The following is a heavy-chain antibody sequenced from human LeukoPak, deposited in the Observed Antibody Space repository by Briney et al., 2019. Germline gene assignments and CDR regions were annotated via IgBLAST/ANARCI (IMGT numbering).Heavy chain of an antibody. V-gene: IGHV4-39*01. J-gene: IGHJ5*02. D-gene: IGHD4-17*01. CDR1: GGSIGSSRDY. CDR3: ARHLRTTVTTLSWFDP. CDR2: IYYSGST. Sequence: SVTLSLTCTVSGGSIGSSRDYWGWIRQPPGKGLEWIGSIYYSGSTYYNPSLKSRVTISVDTSKNQFSLKLSSVTAADTAVYYCARHLRTTVTTLSWFDPWGQGTLVTVSS.